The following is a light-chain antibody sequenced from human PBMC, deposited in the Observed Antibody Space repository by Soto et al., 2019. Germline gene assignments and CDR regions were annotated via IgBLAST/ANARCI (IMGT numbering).Light chain of an antibody. CDR2: DDN. J-gene: IGLJ1*01. V-gene: IGLV1-51*01. Sequence: QSVLTQPPSVSAAPGQKLAISCSGGSSNIGGNSVGCYQQLPGTAPKLLIYDDNKRPSGIPDRFSGSKSGTSAPLGITGFQTGDEADYYCGSWDSSLSAYVFGTGTKVT. CDR1: SSNIGGNS. CDR3: GSWDSSLSAYV.